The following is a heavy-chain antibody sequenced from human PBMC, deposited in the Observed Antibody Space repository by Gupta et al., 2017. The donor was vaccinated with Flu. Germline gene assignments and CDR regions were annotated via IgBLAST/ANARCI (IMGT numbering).Heavy chain of an antibody. CDR2: IWFHGNDQ. CDR3: ARDEVRKRSAIHYFDN. CDR1: GFSFDDYG. V-gene: IGHV3-33*01. J-gene: IGHJ4*02. Sequence: QVQLVESGGGVVQPGRSLRLTCAASGFSFDDYGLPWVRQAPGKGLEWVAVIWFHGNDQYYADSVKGRFVISKDNSKNTLYLQMNSLRVEDTAVYYCARDEVRKRSAIHYFDNWGQGTVVTVSS.